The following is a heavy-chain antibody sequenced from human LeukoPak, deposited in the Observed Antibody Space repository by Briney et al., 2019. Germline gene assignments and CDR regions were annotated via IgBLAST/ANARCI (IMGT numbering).Heavy chain of an antibody. Sequence: SETLSLTCAVYGGSFSGYYWSWIRQPPGKGLEWIGEINHSGSTNYNPSLKSRVTISVDTSKNQFSLKLISVTAADTAIYYCARGSDYSNYGRRNWFDPWGQGTLVTVSS. CDR2: INHSGST. J-gene: IGHJ5*02. D-gene: IGHD4-11*01. CDR1: GGSFSGYY. V-gene: IGHV4-34*01. CDR3: ARGSDYSNYGRRNWFDP.